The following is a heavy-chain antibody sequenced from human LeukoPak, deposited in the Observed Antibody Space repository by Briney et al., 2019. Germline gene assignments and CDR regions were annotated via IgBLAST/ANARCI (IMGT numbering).Heavy chain of an antibody. CDR3: ASGGYSFFY. CDR2: IKQDGSEK. CDR1: GFSFSSYW. Sequence: GSLRLSCAASGFSFSSYWMNWVRQAPGKGLEWVANIKQDGSEKYYVDSVKGRFTISRDNAKNSLYLQMNSLRAEDTAVYYCASGGYSFFYWGQGTLVTVFS. V-gene: IGHV3-7*03. J-gene: IGHJ4*02. D-gene: IGHD5-18*01.